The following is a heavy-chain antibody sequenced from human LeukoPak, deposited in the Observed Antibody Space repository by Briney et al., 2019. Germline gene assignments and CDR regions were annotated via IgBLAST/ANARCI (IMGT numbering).Heavy chain of an antibody. Sequence: GGSLRLSCAASGFTFSNFAMNWVRRAPGKGLEWVSTISGRGDGTYYADSVKGRFTISRDNSKNTLFLQMSNLSADDTALYYCAKGRLQEGTVFRGVITPVAYWGQGTLVTVTS. D-gene: IGHD3-10*01. J-gene: IGHJ4*02. V-gene: IGHV3-23*01. CDR1: GFTFSNFA. CDR2: ISGRGDGT. CDR3: AKGRLQEGTVFRGVITPVAY.